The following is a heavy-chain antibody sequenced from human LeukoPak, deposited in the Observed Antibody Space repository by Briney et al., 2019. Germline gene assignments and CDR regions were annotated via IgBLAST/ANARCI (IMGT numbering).Heavy chain of an antibody. V-gene: IGHV3-30*02. CDR3: AKVEANQNWNEDY. CDR2: IRYNGSNK. D-gene: IGHD1-1*01. J-gene: IGHJ4*02. Sequence: GGSLRLSCAASGFTFSSYGMHWVRQAPGKGLEWVAFIRYNGSNKYYADSVKGRFTISRDNSKNTLYLQMNSLRAEDTAVYYCAKVEANQNWNEDYWGQGTLVTVSS. CDR1: GFTFSSYG.